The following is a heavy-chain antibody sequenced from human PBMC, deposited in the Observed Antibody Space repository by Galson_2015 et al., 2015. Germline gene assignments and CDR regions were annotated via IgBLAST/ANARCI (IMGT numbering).Heavy chain of an antibody. CDR1: GYTFTSYD. V-gene: IGHV1-8*01. J-gene: IGHJ4*02. CDR3: ARVSVWVTAIQE. Sequence: SVKVSCKASGYTFTSYDINWVRQATGQGLEWMGWMNPNSGNTGYAQKLQGRVTMTTDTSTSTAYMELRSLRSDDTAVYYCARVSVWVTAIQEWGQGTLVTVSS. D-gene: IGHD2-21*02. CDR2: MNPNSGNT.